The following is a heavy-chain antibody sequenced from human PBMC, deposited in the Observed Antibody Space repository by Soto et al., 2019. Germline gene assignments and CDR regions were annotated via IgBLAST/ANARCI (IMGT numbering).Heavy chain of an antibody. J-gene: IGHJ3*02. CDR1: GFTFIIYA. V-gene: IGHV3-30-3*01. CDR2: ISYDGSNK. CDR3: ARWNYDPDAFDI. D-gene: IGHD1-7*01. Sequence: SLRLSCAASGFTFIIYAMHWVRQAPGKGLEWVAVISYDGSNKYYADSVKGRFTISRDNSKNTLYLQMNSLRAEDTAVYYCARWNYDPDAFDIWGQGTMVTVSS.